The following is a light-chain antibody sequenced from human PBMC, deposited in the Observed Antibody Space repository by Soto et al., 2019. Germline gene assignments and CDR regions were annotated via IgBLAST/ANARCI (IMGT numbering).Light chain of an antibody. CDR1: QSVTSK. J-gene: IGKJ5*01. V-gene: IGKV3-20*01. CDR3: QQYGGSPIT. CDR2: GVS. Sequence: EVVLTQSPGTLSLSPGDRATLSCGASQSVTSKLAWYQQKPGQAPRLLISGVSNRATGIPDRFSGSGSGTDFTLTISRLEPDDFALYFCQQYGGSPITFGLGTRLEI.